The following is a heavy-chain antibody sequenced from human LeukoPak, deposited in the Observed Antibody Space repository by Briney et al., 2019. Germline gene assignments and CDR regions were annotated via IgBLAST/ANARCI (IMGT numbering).Heavy chain of an antibody. CDR3: AREHSSSWFDY. D-gene: IGHD6-13*01. Sequence: SETLSLTCTVSGGSISSYYWSWIRQPPGKGLEWIGYIYYSGSTNYNPSLKSRVTISVDTSKNQFSLKLSSVTAADTAVYYCAREHSSSWFDYWGQGTLVTVSS. CDR1: GGSISSYY. CDR2: IYYSGST. V-gene: IGHV4-59*01. J-gene: IGHJ4*02.